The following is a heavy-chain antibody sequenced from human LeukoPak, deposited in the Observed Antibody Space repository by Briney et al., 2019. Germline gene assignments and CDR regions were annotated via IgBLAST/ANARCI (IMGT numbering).Heavy chain of an antibody. CDR2: IITSFGTA. CDR1: GGTFSSYA. D-gene: IGHD2-2*02. CDR3: AGPPGNIVVVRGAIGVDAFDI. J-gene: IGHJ3*02. V-gene: IGHV1-69*06. Sequence: SVKVSCNASGGTFSSYAISWVRQAPGQGLEWMGGIITSFGTANYEQQFQSRVTIAADKSPGTAYMALSSVRCQHTAVYCCAGPPGNIVVVRGAIGVDAFDIWGQGRMGTASS.